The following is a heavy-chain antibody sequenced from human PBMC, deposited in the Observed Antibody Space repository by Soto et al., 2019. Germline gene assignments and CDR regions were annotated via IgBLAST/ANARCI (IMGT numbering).Heavy chain of an antibody. Sequence: LRLSCAASGFTVSSNYMSWVRQAPGKGLEWVSVIYSGGSTYYADSVKGRFTISRDNSKNTLYLQMNSLRAEDTAVYYCARAIDELELDYWGQGTLVTVSS. V-gene: IGHV3-53*01. CDR3: ARAIDELELDY. J-gene: IGHJ4*02. CDR1: GFTVSSNY. D-gene: IGHD1-7*01. CDR2: IYSGGST.